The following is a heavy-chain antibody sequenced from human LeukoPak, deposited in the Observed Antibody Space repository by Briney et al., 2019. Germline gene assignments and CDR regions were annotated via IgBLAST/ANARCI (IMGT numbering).Heavy chain of an antibody. CDR2: IIPIFGTA. CDR1: GGTFSSYA. CDR3: ARDWIYDSSGYYYGGLDY. V-gene: IGHV1-69*05. J-gene: IGHJ4*02. D-gene: IGHD3-22*01. Sequence: SVKVSCKASGGTFSSYAISWVRQAPGQGLEWMGGIIPIFGTANYAQKFQGRVTITTDESTGTAYMELSSLRSEDTAVYYCARDWIYDSSGYYYGGLDYWGQGTLVTVSS.